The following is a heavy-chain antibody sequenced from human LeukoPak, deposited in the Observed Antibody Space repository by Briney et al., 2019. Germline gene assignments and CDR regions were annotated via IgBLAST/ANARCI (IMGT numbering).Heavy chain of an antibody. CDR2: ISWNSGSI. D-gene: IGHD3-10*02. CDR1: GFTFDDYA. V-gene: IGHV3-9*01. J-gene: IGHJ4*02. CDR3: VRDRYYVPDY. Sequence: GGSLRLSCAASGFTFDDYAMHWVRQAPGKGLEWVSGISWNSGSIGYADSVKGRFTISRDNAKSTLYLQVNSLRAEDTAVYYCVRDRYYVPDYWGQGTLVTVSS.